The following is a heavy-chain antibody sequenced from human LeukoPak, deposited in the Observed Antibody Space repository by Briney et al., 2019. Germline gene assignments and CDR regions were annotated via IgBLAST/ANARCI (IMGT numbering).Heavy chain of an antibody. CDR1: GFTFSTYS. V-gene: IGHV3-48*02. J-gene: IGHJ3*02. CDR2: ITNSANSI. CDR3: ERDLLLVFVM. Sequence: GGSLRLCCEASGFTFSTYSMNWVRQAPGKGLEWVSYITNSANSITYADSVKGRFTISRDNAKNSLFLQMSSLKDEDTAVYYCERDLLLVFVMWGQG. D-gene: IGHD2-15*01.